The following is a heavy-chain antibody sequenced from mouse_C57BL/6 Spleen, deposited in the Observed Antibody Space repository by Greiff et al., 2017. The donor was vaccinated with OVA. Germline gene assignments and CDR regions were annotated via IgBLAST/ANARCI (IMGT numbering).Heavy chain of an antibody. V-gene: IGHV5-9-1*02. J-gene: IGHJ2*01. CDR2: ISSGGDYI. CDR1: GFTFSSYA. D-gene: IGHD1-1*02. Sequence: EVKVVESGEGLVKPGGSLKLSCAASGFTFSSYAMSWVRQTPEKRLEWVAYISSGGDYIYYADTVKGRFTISRDNARNTLYLQMSSLKSEDTAMYYCTRDRGYYVDYWGQGTTLTVSS. CDR3: TRDRGYYVDY.